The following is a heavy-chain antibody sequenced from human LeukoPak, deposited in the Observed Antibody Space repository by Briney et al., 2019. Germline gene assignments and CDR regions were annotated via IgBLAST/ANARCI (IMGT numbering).Heavy chain of an antibody. V-gene: IGHV3-11*04. D-gene: IGHD2-2*02. J-gene: IGHJ5*02. CDR2: ISSSGSTI. Sequence: GGSLRLSCAASGFTFSDYYMSWIRQAPGKGLGWVSYISSSGSTIYYADSVKGRFTISRDNAKNSLYLQMNSLRAEDTAVYYCARGGYCSSTSCYNNWFDPWGQGTLVTVSS. CDR3: ARGGYCSSTSCYNNWFDP. CDR1: GFTFSDYY.